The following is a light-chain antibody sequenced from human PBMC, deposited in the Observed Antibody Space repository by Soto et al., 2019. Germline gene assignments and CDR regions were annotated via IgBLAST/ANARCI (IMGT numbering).Light chain of an antibody. V-gene: IGKV3-11*01. CDR3: QQRSNWPPEIT. CDR1: QSVSSY. CDR2: DAS. J-gene: IGKJ5*01. Sequence: EIVLTQSHATLSLSPGERSTLSCRARQSVSSYLAWYQQKPGQAPRILIYDASNRATGIPARFSGSGSGTDFTLTISSLEPEDFAVYYCQQRSNWPPEITVGQGTRLEIK.